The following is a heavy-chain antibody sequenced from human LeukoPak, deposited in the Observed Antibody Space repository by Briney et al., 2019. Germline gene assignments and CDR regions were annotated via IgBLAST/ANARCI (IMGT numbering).Heavy chain of an antibody. Sequence: PGGSLRLSCAASGFTFCSYAMSWVREAPGKGVEWVSAISGSGGSTYYADSVKGRFTISRDNSKNTLYLQMNSLRAEDTAVYYCAKEANYYDSSGYYTYWGQGTLVTVSS. CDR3: AKEANYYDSSGYYTY. V-gene: IGHV3-23*01. CDR2: ISGSGGST. CDR1: GFTFCSYA. D-gene: IGHD3-22*01. J-gene: IGHJ4*02.